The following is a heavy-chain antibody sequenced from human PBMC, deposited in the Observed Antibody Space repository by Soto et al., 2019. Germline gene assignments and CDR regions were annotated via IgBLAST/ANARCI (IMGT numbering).Heavy chain of an antibody. J-gene: IGHJ3*01. CDR3: ARRASR. D-gene: IGHD1-26*01. CDR2: ISYDGSNK. Sequence: PGGSLRLSCAASGFTFSSYGMHWVRQAPGKGLEWVAVISYDGSNKYYADSVKGRFTISRDNSKNTLYLQMNSLRAEDTAVYYCARRASRWGQGTMVTVSS. CDR1: GFTFSSYG. V-gene: IGHV3-30*03.